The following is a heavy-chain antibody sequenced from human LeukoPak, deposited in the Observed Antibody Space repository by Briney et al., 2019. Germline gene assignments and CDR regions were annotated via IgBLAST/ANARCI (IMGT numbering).Heavy chain of an antibody. CDR3: AKWDSISWSNY. J-gene: IGHJ4*02. CDR1: GFTFSSFA. V-gene: IGHV3-23*01. D-gene: IGHD6-13*01. CDR2: ISGSGGST. Sequence: GGSLRLSCAASGFTFSSFAMSWVRQAPGKGLEWVSTISGSGGSTYYADSVKGRFTISRDNSKNTLYLQTNSLRDEDTAVYYCAKWDSISWSNYWGQGTLVTVSS.